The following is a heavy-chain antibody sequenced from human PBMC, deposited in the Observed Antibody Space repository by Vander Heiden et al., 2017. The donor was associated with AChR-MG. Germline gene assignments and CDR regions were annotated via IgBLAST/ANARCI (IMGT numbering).Heavy chain of an antibody. J-gene: IGHJ4*02. CDR3: ARVYDDYGDHGYFDY. CDR1: GGSISSYS. Sequence: QVQLQESGPGLPTPSEILSLSGTVPGGSISSYSGSWIRQPPGKGREWIGYIYYSGGTNYHPSLKSRVTISVDTSKNQFSLKLSSVTAADTAVYYCARVYDDYGDHGYFDYWGQGTLVTVSS. D-gene: IGHD4-17*01. CDR2: IYYSGGT. V-gene: IGHV4-59*01.